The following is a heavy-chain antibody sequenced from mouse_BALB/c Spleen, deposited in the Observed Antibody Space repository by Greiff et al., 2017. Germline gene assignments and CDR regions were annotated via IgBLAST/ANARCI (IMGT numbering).Heavy chain of an antibody. D-gene: IGHD2-14*01. J-gene: IGHJ3*01. CDR2: IYPGGGYT. V-gene: IGHV1-63*02. CDR3: AREGYGTEGPWFAY. CDR1: GYTFTNYW. Sequence: QVQLQQSGAELVRPGTSVKISCKASGYTFTNYWLGWVKQRPGHGLEWIGDIYPGGGYTNYNEKFKGKATLTADTSSSTAYMQLSSLTSEDSAVYFCAREGYGTEGPWFAYWGQGTLVTVAA.